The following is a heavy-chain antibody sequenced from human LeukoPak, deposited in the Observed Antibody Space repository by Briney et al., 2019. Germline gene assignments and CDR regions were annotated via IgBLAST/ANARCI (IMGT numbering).Heavy chain of an antibody. D-gene: IGHD2-21*02. Sequence: PSETLSLTCNVSGGFISSYYWSWIRQPAGKGLEWIGRIYTIGSPTYNPSLKSRVTISIDKSKSQVSLRLNSVTAADTGVYYCARGGFYCGGDCYVDYWGQGTLVTVSS. CDR2: IYTIGSP. J-gene: IGHJ4*02. V-gene: IGHV4-4*07. CDR1: GGFISSYY. CDR3: ARGGFYCGGDCYVDY.